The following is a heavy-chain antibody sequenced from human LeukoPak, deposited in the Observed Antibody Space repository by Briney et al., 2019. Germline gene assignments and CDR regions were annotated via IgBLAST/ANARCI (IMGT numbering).Heavy chain of an antibody. Sequence: ASVKVSCKASGYTFTSYGISWVRQAPGQGLEWMGWISAYNGKTNYAQKLQGRVTMTTDTSTSTAYMELRSLRSDDTAVYYCTYSSTSSPLYYYYGMDVWGQGTTVTVSS. CDR1: GYTFTSYG. CDR3: TYSSTSSPLYYYYGMDV. V-gene: IGHV1-18*01. D-gene: IGHD2-2*01. CDR2: ISAYNGKT. J-gene: IGHJ6*02.